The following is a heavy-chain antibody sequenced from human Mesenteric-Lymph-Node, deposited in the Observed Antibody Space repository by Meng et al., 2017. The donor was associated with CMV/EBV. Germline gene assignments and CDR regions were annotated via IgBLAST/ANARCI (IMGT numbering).Heavy chain of an antibody. CDR2: ISAYNGNT. D-gene: IGHD3-3*01. CDR1: GYTFTSYG. J-gene: IGHJ2*01. V-gene: IGHV1-18*01. Sequence: ASVKVSCKASGYTFTSYGISWVRQAPGQGLEWMGWISAYNGNTSYAQKLQGRVTMTTDTSTSTAYMELRSLRSDDTAVYYCARDRVYDFWSGYYKLWYFDLWGRGTLVTVSS. CDR3: ARDRVYDFWSGYYKLWYFDL.